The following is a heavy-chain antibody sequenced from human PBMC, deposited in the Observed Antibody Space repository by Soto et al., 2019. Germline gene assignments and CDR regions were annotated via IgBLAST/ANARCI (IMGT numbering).Heavy chain of an antibody. CDR1: GYTFTRSG. V-gene: IGHV1-18*01. J-gene: IGHJ6*02. CDR2: ISSYNGDT. CDR3: AREGVAPYYYYGMDV. D-gene: IGHD5-12*01. Sequence: QVQLVQSGAEVKKPGASVKVSCKASGYTFTRSGISWVRQAPGQGPEWMGWISSYNGDTNYAQTFQGRVTMTTDTSTSTAYMELRSLRSDDTAVYYCAREGVAPYYYYGMDVWGQGTPGHRLL.